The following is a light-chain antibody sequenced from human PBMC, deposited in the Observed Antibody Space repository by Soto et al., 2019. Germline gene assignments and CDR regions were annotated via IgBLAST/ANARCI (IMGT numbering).Light chain of an antibody. CDR1: QSVSTY. Sequence: EIVLTQSPATLSLSPGERATLSCRASQSVSTYFAWYQQKPGQTPRLLIYDASNRATGVPARFSGSGSGTDFTLTISSLEPEDFAFYYCRQRSIWPFTFGPGTRVDFK. CDR2: DAS. J-gene: IGKJ3*01. CDR3: RQRSIWPFT. V-gene: IGKV3-11*01.